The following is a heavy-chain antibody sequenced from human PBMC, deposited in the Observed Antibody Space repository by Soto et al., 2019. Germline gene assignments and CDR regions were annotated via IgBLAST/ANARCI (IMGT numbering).Heavy chain of an antibody. Sequence: LSLTCAVSGGSISSGGYSWSWIRQPPGKGLEWIGYIYHSGSTYYNPSLKSRVTISVDTSKNQFSLKLSSVTAADTAVYYCARHTRSTRFDPWDQAILVTVSS. V-gene: IGHV4-30-2*03. CDR3: ARHTRSTRFDP. CDR2: IYHSGST. CDR1: GGSISSGGYS. J-gene: IGHJ5*02.